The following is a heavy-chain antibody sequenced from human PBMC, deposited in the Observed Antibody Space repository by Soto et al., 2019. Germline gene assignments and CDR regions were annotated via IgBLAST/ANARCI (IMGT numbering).Heavy chain of an antibody. CDR3: ARFTRWDYYYYCMDV. Sequence: SETLSLTCTVSGGSITSYYWSCIRQPPGKGLEWIGYIYYSGSTNYNPSLQSRVTISVDTSKNQFSLKLSSVTAADTAVYYCARFTRWDYYYYCMDVWGQGTTVTVSS. D-gene: IGHD3-16*01. J-gene: IGHJ6*02. V-gene: IGHV4-59*01. CDR1: GGSITSYY. CDR2: IYYSGST.